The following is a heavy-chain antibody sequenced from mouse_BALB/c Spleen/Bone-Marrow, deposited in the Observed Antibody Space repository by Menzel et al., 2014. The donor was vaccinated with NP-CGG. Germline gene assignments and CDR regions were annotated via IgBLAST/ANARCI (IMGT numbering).Heavy chain of an antibody. J-gene: IGHJ4*01. CDR1: GFSLTSYG. CDR3: AIYYDYDYAMDY. CDR2: IWAGGST. Sequence: VKVVESGPSLVAPSQSLSITCTVSGFSLTSYGVHWVRQPPGKGLEWLGVIWAGGSTNYNSALMSRLSISKDNSKSQVFLKMNSLQTDDTAMYYCAIYYDYDYAMDYWGQGTSVTVSS. V-gene: IGHV2-9*02. D-gene: IGHD2-4*01.